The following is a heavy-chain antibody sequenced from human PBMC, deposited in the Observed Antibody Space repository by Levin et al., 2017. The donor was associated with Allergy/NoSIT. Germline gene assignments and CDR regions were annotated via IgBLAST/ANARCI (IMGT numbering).Heavy chain of an antibody. Sequence: RASVKVSCQASGYEFSNYYVHWVRQAPGQGLEWMGIINPNGGSTSYAQKFQVRVPLTADTSTDRVYMVLSSLRSEDTAMYYCARGDFSSYADSVEFTYWGQGSLVNVSS. D-gene: IGHD6-13*01. CDR1: GYEFSNYY. J-gene: IGHJ4*02. CDR3: ARGDFSSYADSVEFTY. V-gene: IGHV1-46*01. CDR2: INPNGGST.